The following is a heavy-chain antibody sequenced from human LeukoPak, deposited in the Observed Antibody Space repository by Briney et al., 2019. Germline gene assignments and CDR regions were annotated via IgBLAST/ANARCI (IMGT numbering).Heavy chain of an antibody. D-gene: IGHD3-3*01. V-gene: IGHV4-59*01. CDR2: IYYSGST. Sequence: PSETLSLTCTVSGGSISSYYWSWIRQPPGKGLEWIGYIYYSGSTNYNPSLKSRVTISVDTSKNQFSLKLSSVTAADTAVYYCARVRFLEWLSSPSIPYYFDYWGQGTLVTVSS. CDR1: GGSISSYY. CDR3: ARVRFLEWLSSPSIPYYFDY. J-gene: IGHJ4*02.